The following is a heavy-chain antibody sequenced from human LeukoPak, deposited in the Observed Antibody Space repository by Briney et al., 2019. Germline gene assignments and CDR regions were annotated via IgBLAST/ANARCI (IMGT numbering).Heavy chain of an antibody. D-gene: IGHD6-13*01. CDR1: GGTFSSYA. V-gene: IGHV1-69*01. J-gene: IGHJ6*03. Sequence: SVKVSCKASGGTFSSYAISWVRQAPGQGLEWMGGIIPIFGTANYAQKFQGRVTITADESTSTAYMELSSLRSGDTAVYYCARDPVKAAAGTEYYYYYMDVWGKGTTVTVSS. CDR3: ARDPVKAAAGTEYYYYYMDV. CDR2: IIPIFGTA.